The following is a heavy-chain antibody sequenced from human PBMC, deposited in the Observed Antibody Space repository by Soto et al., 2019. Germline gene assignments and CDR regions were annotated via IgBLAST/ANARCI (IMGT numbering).Heavy chain of an antibody. D-gene: IGHD1-1*01. CDR1: GFTFSTYG. CDR3: AREGTRRAGRRNWLAY. CDR2: IWDDGSNE. V-gene: IGHV3-33*01. Sequence: QVQLVESGGGVVQPGRSLRLSCAASGFTFSTYGMHWVRQAPGKGLEWVAVIWDDGSNEYYADSVKGRFTISRDNSKNTVYPQKNSLRAGDTAVYDCAREGTRRAGRRNWLAYWGQGALVAASS. J-gene: IGHJ4*02.